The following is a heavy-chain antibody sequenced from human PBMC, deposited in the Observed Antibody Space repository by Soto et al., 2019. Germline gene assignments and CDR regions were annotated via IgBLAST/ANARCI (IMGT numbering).Heavy chain of an antibody. J-gene: IGHJ4*02. Sequence: PGASVKVSCKASGYTFTSYAMHWVRQAPGQRLEWMGWINAGNGDTKYSQKFQGRVTITRDTSASTAYMELSGLRSEDTAVYYCARACSYYDILTGYYPGLFDYWGQGTLVTVSS. CDR3: ARACSYYDILTGYYPGLFDY. CDR1: GYTFTSYA. D-gene: IGHD3-9*01. V-gene: IGHV1-3*01. CDR2: INAGNGDT.